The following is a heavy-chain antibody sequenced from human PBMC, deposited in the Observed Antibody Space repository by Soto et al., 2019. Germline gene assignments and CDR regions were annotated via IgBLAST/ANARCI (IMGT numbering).Heavy chain of an antibody. D-gene: IGHD5-18*01. V-gene: IGHV3-30-3*01. CDR3: ARLDFTSMVTVDY. J-gene: IGHJ4*02. CDR1: GFTFSSYA. Sequence: GGSLRLSCAASGFTFSSYAMHWVRQAPGKGLEWVAVISYDGSNKYYAASVKGRFTIYRENSKNTLYLQMNSLRAEDTAVYYCARLDFTSMVTVDYWRQGTLVTVPS. CDR2: ISYDGSNK.